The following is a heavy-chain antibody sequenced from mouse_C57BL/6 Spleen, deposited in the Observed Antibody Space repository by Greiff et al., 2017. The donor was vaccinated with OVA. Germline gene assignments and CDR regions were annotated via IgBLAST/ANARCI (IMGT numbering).Heavy chain of an antibody. D-gene: IGHD2-2*01. CDR1: GYTFTSYW. Sequence: QVQLQQPGAELVMPGASVKLSCKASGYTFTSYWMHWVKQRPGQGLEWIGEIDPSDSYTNYNQKFKGKSTLTVDKSSSTAYMQLSSLTSEDSAVYYCARGGGDDEGVVVWYFDVWGTGTTVTVSS. J-gene: IGHJ1*03. CDR2: IDPSDSYT. V-gene: IGHV1-69*01. CDR3: ARGGGDDEGVVVWYFDV.